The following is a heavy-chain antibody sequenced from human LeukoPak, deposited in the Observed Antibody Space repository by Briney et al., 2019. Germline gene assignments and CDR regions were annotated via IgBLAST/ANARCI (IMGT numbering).Heavy chain of an antibody. CDR1: GFSFRSYW. CDR2: IKQDGNEK. Sequence: GGSLRLSCAASGFSFRSYWRRWVRQPPGKGLEWVANIKQDGNEKYYLDSVKGRFTISRDNAKNSLYLQMDSLRAEDTAVYYCAADGSPFDNWGQGTLVTVSS. CDR3: AADGSPFDN. V-gene: IGHV3-7*01. J-gene: IGHJ4*02.